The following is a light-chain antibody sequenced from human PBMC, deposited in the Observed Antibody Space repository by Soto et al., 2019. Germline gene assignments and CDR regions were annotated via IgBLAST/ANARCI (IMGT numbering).Light chain of an antibody. Sequence: DIQMTQSPSTLSASVGDRVTITCRASQSISSWLAWYQQKPGKAPKLLIYDASSLESGVPSRFSGSGSGAEFTLASSSLQPDYFAAYDGQQYNSFTWTFGQGTKVEIK. CDR1: QSISSW. CDR2: DAS. J-gene: IGKJ1*01. CDR3: QQYNSFTWT. V-gene: IGKV1-5*01.